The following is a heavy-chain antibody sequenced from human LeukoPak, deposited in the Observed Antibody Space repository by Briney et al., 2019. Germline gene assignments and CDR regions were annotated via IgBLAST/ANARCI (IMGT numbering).Heavy chain of an antibody. Sequence: ASVKVSCKASGYTFTGYYIHWVRQAPGQGLEWMGWINSNSGATNYAQKFQGRVTMTRDTSISTAYMELTRLASDDTAVYYCARDGSLAYWGQETLVTVSS. D-gene: IGHD5-12*01. CDR2: INSNSGAT. CDR3: ARDGSLAY. J-gene: IGHJ4*02. CDR1: GYTFTGYY. V-gene: IGHV1-2*02.